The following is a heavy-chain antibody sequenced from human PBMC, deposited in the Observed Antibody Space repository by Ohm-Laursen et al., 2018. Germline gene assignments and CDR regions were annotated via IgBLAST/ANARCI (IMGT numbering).Heavy chain of an antibody. V-gene: IGHV4-59*01. D-gene: IGHD3-10*01. CDR2: IYYSGST. CDR3: ARYGLVRGFDP. Sequence: TLSLTCSVSGGSISSYYWSWIRQPPGKGLVWIGYIYYSGSTKYNPSLKSRVTISTDTSKTQFSLKLNSVTAADTAVYYCARYGLVRGFDPWGQGTLVTVSS. J-gene: IGHJ5*02. CDR1: GGSISSYY.